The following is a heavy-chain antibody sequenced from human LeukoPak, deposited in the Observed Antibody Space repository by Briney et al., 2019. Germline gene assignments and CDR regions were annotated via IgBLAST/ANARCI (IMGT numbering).Heavy chain of an antibody. J-gene: IGHJ3*02. CDR3: ARDEGSWYDAFDI. D-gene: IGHD6-13*01. V-gene: IGHV3-33*01. CDR1: GFTFSSYG. CDR2: IWYDGSNK. Sequence: GRSLRLSCAASGFTFSSYGMHWVRQAPGKGLEWVAVIWYDGSNKYYADSVKGRFTISRDNSKNTLYLQMNSLRAEDTAVYYCARDEGSWYDAFDIWGQGTMVTVSS.